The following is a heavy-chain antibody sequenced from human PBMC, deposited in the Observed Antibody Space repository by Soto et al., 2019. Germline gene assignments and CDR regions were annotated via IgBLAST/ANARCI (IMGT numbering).Heavy chain of an antibody. CDR2: NNPSGGST. CDR1: GYTFTSYY. Sequence: ASVKVSCKASGYTFTSYYMHWVRQAPGQGLEWMGINNPSGGSTSYAQKFQGRVTMTRDTSTSTVYMELSSLRSEDTAVYYCARRWYSSGWYAGAFDIWGQGTMVTVSS. CDR3: ARRWYSSGWYAGAFDI. D-gene: IGHD6-19*01. V-gene: IGHV1-46*01. J-gene: IGHJ3*02.